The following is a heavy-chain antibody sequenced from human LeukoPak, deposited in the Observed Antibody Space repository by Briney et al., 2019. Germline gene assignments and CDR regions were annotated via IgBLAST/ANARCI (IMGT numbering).Heavy chain of an antibody. CDR3: ARAKVLRYFDCWCMDV. D-gene: IGHD3-9*01. Sequence: GGSLRLSCAASGFSFSSFTLNWVRQAPGKGLEWVSYITNTGKTTLHADSVKGRFTISRDNAKNSLYLQMNSLRAEDTAVYYCARAKVLRYFDCWCMDVWGKGTTVTVSS. CDR2: ITNTGKTT. J-gene: IGHJ6*03. V-gene: IGHV3-48*04. CDR1: GFSFSSFT.